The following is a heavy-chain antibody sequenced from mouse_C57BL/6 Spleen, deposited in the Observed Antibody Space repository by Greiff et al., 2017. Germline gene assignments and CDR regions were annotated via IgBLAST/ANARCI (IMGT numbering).Heavy chain of an antibody. Sequence: VQLQQSGAELVRPGASVKLSCKASGYTFTSYGISWVKQRPGQGLEWIGNINPSNGGTNYNEKFKSKGTLTVDKSSSTAYMQLSSLTSEDSAVYYCARAGYGSGWYFDVWGTGTTVTVSS. J-gene: IGHJ1*03. CDR2: INPSNGGT. D-gene: IGHD1-1*01. V-gene: IGHV1-53*01. CDR3: ARAGYGSGWYFDV. CDR1: GYTFTSYG.